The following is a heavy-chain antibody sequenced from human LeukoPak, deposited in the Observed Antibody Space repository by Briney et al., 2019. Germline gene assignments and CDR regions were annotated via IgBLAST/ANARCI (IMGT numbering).Heavy chain of an antibody. J-gene: IGHJ5*02. CDR2: INAGNGNT. V-gene: IGHV1-3*01. D-gene: IGHD3-3*01. Sequence: GASVKVSCKASGYTFTSYAMHWVRQAPGQRLEWMGWINAGNGNTKYSQKFQGRVTITRDTSASTAYMELSSLRSEDTAVYYCARARLVWSGYYSWFDPWGQGTLVTVSS. CDR1: GYTFTSYA. CDR3: ARARLVWSGYYSWFDP.